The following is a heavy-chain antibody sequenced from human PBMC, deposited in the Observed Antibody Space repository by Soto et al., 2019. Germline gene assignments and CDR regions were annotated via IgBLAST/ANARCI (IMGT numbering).Heavy chain of an antibody. CDR3: AKVGVDDVDARWFDP. V-gene: IGHV3-23*01. CDR1: GFTFSSNA. J-gene: IGHJ5*02. D-gene: IGHD3-16*01. CDR2: ISGSGGST. Sequence: EVQLLESGGGLVKRGGSLRLSWAASGFTFSSNAMSWFPQAPGKGLEWVSAISGSGGSTYYADSVKGRFTISRDNSKNTLYLQMNSLRAEDTAVYYCAKVGVDDVDARWFDPWGQGTLVTAPS.